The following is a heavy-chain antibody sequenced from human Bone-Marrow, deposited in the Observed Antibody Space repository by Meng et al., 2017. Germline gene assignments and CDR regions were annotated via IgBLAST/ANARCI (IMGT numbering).Heavy chain of an antibody. D-gene: IGHD6-19*01. Sequence: ASVKVSCKASGYTFTSYGISWVRQAPGQGLEWMGWINTNTGNPTYAQGFTGRFVFSLDTSVSTAYLQISSLKAEDTAVYYCARYPSGPVPSSGRHHYYYYGMDVWGQGTTVTVSS. CDR2: INTNTGNP. V-gene: IGHV7-4-1*02. CDR3: ARYPSGPVPSSGRHHYYYYGMDV. J-gene: IGHJ6*02. CDR1: GYTFTSYG.